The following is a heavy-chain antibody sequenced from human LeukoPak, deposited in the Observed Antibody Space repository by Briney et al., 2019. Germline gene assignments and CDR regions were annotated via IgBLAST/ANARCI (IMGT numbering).Heavy chain of an antibody. J-gene: IGHJ5*02. D-gene: IGHD2-2*01. CDR3: ARDGQWCSSTSCYFWRGNWFDH. Sequence: ASVKVSCKASGYTFTSYYMHWVRQAPGQGLEWMGIINPSGGSTSYAQKFQGRVTMTRDTSTSTVYMELSSLRSEDTAVYYCARDGQWCSSTSCYFWRGNWFDHWGQGTLVTVSS. CDR1: GYTFTSYY. V-gene: IGHV1-46*01. CDR2: INPSGGST.